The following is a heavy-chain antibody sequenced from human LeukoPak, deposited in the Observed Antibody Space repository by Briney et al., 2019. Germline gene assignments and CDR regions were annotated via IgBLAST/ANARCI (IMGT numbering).Heavy chain of an antibody. CDR2: IKQDGSEK. V-gene: IGHV3-7*01. CDR3: ARWGYCTGGSCYRYDA. CDR1: GFTLSNYW. J-gene: IGHJ5*02. D-gene: IGHD2-15*01. Sequence: GGSLTLSCGASGFTLSNYWMSWLRQAPGKGLEWVANIKQDGSEKYYVDSVKGRFTISRDNAQNSLSLQMNSLRAEDTDVYYCARWGYCTGGSCYRYDAWGQGTLVTVSS.